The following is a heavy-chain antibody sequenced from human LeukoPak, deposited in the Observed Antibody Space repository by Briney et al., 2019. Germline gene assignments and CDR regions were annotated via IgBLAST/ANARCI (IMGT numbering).Heavy chain of an antibody. CDR2: ISSSGSTI. V-gene: IGHV3-11*01. J-gene: IGHJ6*03. D-gene: IGHD3-10*01. CDR1: GFTFSDYY. Sequence: PGGSLRLSCAASGFTFSDYYMSWIRQAPGKGLEWVSYISSSGSTIYYADSVKGRFTISRDNAKNSLYLQMNSLRAEGTAVYYCARTNLGSYYPLDYYMDVWGKGTTVTISS. CDR3: ARTNLGSYYPLDYYMDV.